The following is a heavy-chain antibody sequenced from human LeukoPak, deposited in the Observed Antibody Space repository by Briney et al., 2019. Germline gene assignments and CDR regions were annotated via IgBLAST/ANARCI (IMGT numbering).Heavy chain of an antibody. D-gene: IGHD2-2*01. CDR3: ARERAPAGLGD. Sequence: PGGSLRLSCAASGFTFSSDWIHWVRHAPGKGPVWVSRIKPDGSQTGYADSVRGRFTISRGNAKSTLFLQMLSLRVEDTAIYYCARERAPAGLGDWGQGTLVTVST. CDR1: GFTFSSDW. V-gene: IGHV3-74*01. CDR2: IKPDGSQT. J-gene: IGHJ4*02.